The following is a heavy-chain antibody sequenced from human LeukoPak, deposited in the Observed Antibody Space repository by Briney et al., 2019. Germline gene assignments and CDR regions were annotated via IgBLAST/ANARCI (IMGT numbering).Heavy chain of an antibody. CDR1: GFTFSSYS. CDR2: ISSSSSYI. V-gene: IGHV3-21*01. D-gene: IGHD3-16*01. J-gene: IGHJ4*02. Sequence: GGSLRLSCAASGFTFSSYSMNWVRQAPGKGLEWVSSISSSSSYIYYADSVRGRFTISRDKAKNSLYLQMNSLRAEDTAVYYCARDRMNAYDYWGQGTLVTVSS. CDR3: ARDRMNAYDY.